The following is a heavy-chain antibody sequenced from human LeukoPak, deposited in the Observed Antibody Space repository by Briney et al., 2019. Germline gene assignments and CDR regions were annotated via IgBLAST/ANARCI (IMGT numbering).Heavy chain of an antibody. CDR3: AKDWNYDSSGLNYFDH. V-gene: IGHV3-23*01. Sequence: GGSLRLSCAASGFTFRSYAMSWVRQAPGKGLEWASGISPSGGSTYYADSVKGRFTISRDNSKNTLYLQMNSLRAEDTAVYYCAKDWNYDSSGLNYFDHWGQGTLVTVSS. J-gene: IGHJ4*02. D-gene: IGHD3-22*01. CDR2: ISPSGGST. CDR1: GFTFRSYA.